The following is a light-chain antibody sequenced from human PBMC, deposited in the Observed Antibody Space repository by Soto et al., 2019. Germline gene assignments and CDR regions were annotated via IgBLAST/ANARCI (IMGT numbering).Light chain of an antibody. CDR3: QYRSTWPPA. CDR1: QSVGIY. V-gene: IGKV3-11*01. J-gene: IGKJ5*01. Sequence: VLTQSPAPLSLSPGDRATLSCRASQSVGIYLGWYQQRPGQAPRLLIYDAPNRAAGIPARFSGSGSGTDFTLTINSVAPEVLAVYYGQYRSTWPPAFGQGTRVESK. CDR2: DAP.